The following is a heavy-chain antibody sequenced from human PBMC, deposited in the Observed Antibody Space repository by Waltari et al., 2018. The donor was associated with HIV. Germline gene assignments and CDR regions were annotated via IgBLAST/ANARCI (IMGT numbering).Heavy chain of an antibody. V-gene: IGHV3-7*01. Sequence: EVQLVESGGGLVQPGGSLRLSCAASEFTFINYWMTWVRQAPGKGREWVANIKQDESEKYYVDSVKGRFTISRDNAKNSLFLQMNSLRAEDTAMYYCAREALYDSSGYYFDYWGQGTLVTVSS. CDR2: IKQDESEK. CDR1: EFTFINYW. J-gene: IGHJ4*02. CDR3: AREALYDSSGYYFDY. D-gene: IGHD3-22*01.